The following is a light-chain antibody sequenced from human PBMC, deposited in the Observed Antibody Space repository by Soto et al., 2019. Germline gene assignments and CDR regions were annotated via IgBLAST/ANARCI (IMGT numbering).Light chain of an antibody. Sequence: DIQMTQSPSSLSASVGDRVTITCRASQTISSWLAWYQQKPGKAPKPLIYKASTLKSGVPSRFSGSGSGTELTLTISSLQPDDCATYFCQHYNSYSEAFGQGTKV. J-gene: IGKJ1*01. V-gene: IGKV1-5*03. CDR2: KAS. CDR3: QHYNSYSEA. CDR1: QTISSW.